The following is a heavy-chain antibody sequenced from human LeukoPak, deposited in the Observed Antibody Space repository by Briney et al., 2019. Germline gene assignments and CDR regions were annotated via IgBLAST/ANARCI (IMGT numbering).Heavy chain of an antibody. J-gene: IGHJ5*02. V-gene: IGHV4-59*01. CDR2: IYYSGST. CDR1: GGSISRYY. CDR3: ARDRHGSGRAHTFDP. D-gene: IGHD3-10*01. Sequence: PSETLSLTCTVSGGSISRYYWSWLRQPPGKGLEWIAYIYYSGSTNYNPSLKSRVTISIDTSKNQFSLKLRSVTAADTAVYYCARDRHGSGRAHTFDPWGQGTLVTVSS.